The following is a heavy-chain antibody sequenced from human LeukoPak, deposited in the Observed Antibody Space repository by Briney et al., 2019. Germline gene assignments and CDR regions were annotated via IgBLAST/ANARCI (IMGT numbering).Heavy chain of an antibody. CDR2: ISAYNGNT. CDR3: ARDPVSNTWLQADY. V-gene: IGHV1-18*01. Sequence: ASVKVSCKASGYTFTSYGISWLRQAPGQGLEWMGWISAYNGNTNYAQKLQGRVTMTTDTSTSTAYMELRSLRSDDTAVYYCARDPVSNTWLQADYWGQGTLVTVSS. J-gene: IGHJ4*02. D-gene: IGHD5-24*01. CDR1: GYTFTSYG.